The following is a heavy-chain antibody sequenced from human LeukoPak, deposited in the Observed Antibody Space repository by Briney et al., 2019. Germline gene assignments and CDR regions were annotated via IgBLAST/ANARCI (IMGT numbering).Heavy chain of an antibody. Sequence: GGSLRLSCAASGFTFSSYGMHWVRQAPGKGLEWVAFIRCDGSNKYYADSVKGRFTISRDNSKNTLYLQMNSLRAEDTAVYYCAKDRWELLRYYYYYTDVWGKGTTVTVSS. CDR3: AKDRWELLRYYYYYTDV. CDR2: IRCDGSNK. J-gene: IGHJ6*03. V-gene: IGHV3-30*02. D-gene: IGHD1-26*01. CDR1: GFTFSSYG.